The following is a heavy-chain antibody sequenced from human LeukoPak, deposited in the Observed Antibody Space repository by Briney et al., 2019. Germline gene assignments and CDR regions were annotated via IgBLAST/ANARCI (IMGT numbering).Heavy chain of an antibody. CDR1: GYTFTSYY. V-gene: IGHV1-8*02. J-gene: IGHJ5*02. D-gene: IGHD3-10*01. Sequence: ASVKVSCKASGYTFTSYYMHWVRQATGQGLEWMGWMNPNSGNTGYAQKFQGRVTMTRNTSISTAYMELSSLRSEDTAVYYCARYYYGSGSYTWFDPWGQGTLVTVSS. CDR2: MNPNSGNT. CDR3: ARYYYGSGSYTWFDP.